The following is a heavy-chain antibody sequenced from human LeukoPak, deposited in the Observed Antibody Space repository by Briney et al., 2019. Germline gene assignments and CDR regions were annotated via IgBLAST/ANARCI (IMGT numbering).Heavy chain of an antibody. CDR3: AKGQREAAISNCFDP. V-gene: IGHV3-23*01. CDR1: GFTFSSYA. J-gene: IGHJ5*02. D-gene: IGHD5-18*01. Sequence: QPGGSLRLSCAASGFTFSSYAMNWVRQAPGKGLEWVSSISGSGHSAYYADSVKGRFTISRDSSKNTLFLQMNSLRAADTAIYYCAKGQREAAISNCFDPWGQGTLVTVSS. CDR2: ISGSGHSA.